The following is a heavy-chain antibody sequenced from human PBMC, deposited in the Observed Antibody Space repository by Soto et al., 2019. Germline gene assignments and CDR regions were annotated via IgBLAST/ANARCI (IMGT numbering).Heavy chain of an antibody. V-gene: IGHV3-30-3*01. Sequence: PVGSLRLSFAASGFTFSSYAMHWVRQAPGKGLEWVAVISYDGSNKYYADSVKGRFTISRDNSKNTLYLQMNSLRAEDTAVYYCASLPYYYDSSGYLYWGQGTLVTVSS. J-gene: IGHJ4*02. CDR3: ASLPYYYDSSGYLY. D-gene: IGHD3-22*01. CDR1: GFTFSSYA. CDR2: ISYDGSNK.